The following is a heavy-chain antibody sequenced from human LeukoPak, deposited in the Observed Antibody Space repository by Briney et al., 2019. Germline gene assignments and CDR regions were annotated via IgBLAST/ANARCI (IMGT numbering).Heavy chain of an antibody. CDR1: GFTFSSYA. CDR2: ISGSGGST. CDR3: AKEPFLRYFDWLFPSSYFDY. D-gene: IGHD3-9*01. Sequence: GGSLRLSCAASGFTFSSYAMSWVRQAPGKGLEWVSAISGSGGSTYYADSVKGRFTISRDNSKNTLYLQMNSLRAEDTAVSYCAKEPFLRYFDWLFPSSYFDYWGQGTLVTVSS. V-gene: IGHV3-23*01. J-gene: IGHJ4*02.